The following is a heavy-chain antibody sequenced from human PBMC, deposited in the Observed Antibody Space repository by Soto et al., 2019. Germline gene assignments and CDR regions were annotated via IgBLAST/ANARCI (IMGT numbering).Heavy chain of an antibody. D-gene: IGHD1-1*01. J-gene: IGHJ6*02. CDR3: AREASRYPKNWNPPDYGMDV. V-gene: IGHV1-69*01. CDR2: IIPIFGTA. CDR1: GGTFSSYA. Sequence: QVQLVQSGAEVKKPGSSVKVSCKASGGTFSSYAISWVRQAPGQGLEWMGGIIPIFGTANYAQKFQGRVTITADESTSTAYMELSSLRSEDTAVYYCAREASRYPKNWNPPDYGMDVWGQGTTVTVSS.